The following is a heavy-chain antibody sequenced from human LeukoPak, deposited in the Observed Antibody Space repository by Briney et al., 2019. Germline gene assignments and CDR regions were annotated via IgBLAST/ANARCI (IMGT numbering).Heavy chain of an antibody. CDR3: ASYDFWSGYYKDY. CDR2: IYYSGST. CDR1: GGSFSGYS. V-gene: IGHV4-30-4*07. D-gene: IGHD3-3*01. Sequence: SETLSLTCAVYGGSFSGYSWSWIRQPPGKGLEWIGYIYYSGSTYYNPSLKSRVTISVDTSKNQFSLKLSSVTAADTAVYYCASYDFWSGYYKDYWGQGTLVTVSS. J-gene: IGHJ4*02.